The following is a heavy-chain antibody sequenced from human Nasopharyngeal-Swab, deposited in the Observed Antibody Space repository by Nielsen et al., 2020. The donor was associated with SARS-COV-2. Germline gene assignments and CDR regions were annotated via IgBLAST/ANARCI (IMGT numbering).Heavy chain of an antibody. J-gene: IGHJ5*02. V-gene: IGHV3-23*01. Sequence: GGSLRLSCAASGFTFSSYEMNWVRQAPGKGLEWVSAISGSGGSTYYADSVKGRFTISRDNSKNTLYLQMNSLRAEDTAVYYCAKMARFSSGSDWFDPWGQGTLVTVSS. CDR2: ISGSGGST. CDR3: AKMARFSSGSDWFDP. D-gene: IGHD6-19*01. CDR1: GFTFSSYE.